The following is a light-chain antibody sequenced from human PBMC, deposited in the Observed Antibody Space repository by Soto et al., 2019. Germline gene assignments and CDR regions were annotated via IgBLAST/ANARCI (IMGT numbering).Light chain of an antibody. CDR3: QQYNEWPTWT. CDR1: QSVGIK. V-gene: IGKV3-15*01. CDR2: EAS. J-gene: IGKJ1*01. Sequence: ENVMTQFPATLSVSPGERATLSCRASQSVGIKLGWYQQKPGQSPRLIMYEASARAPGIPARFSGSGSGTEFTLTISSLQSEDFAVYYCQQYNEWPTWTFGQGTKVEVK.